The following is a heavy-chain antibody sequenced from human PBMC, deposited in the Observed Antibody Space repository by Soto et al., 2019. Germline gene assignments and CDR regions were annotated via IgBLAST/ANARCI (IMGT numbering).Heavy chain of an antibody. CDR3: ARDKLDDSSGYYYGSSFDY. Sequence: FTRCCTHRVRQAPGKGLEWVAVIWYDGSNKYYADSVKGRFTISRDNSKNTLYLQMNSLRAEDTAVYYCARDKLDDSSGYYYGSSFDYWGQGTLVTVSS. CDR1: FTRCC. D-gene: IGHD3-22*01. CDR2: IWYDGSNK. V-gene: IGHV3-33*01. J-gene: IGHJ4*02.